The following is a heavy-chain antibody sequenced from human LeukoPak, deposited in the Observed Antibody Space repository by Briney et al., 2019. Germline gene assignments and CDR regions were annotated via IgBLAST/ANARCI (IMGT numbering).Heavy chain of an antibody. Sequence: ASVTVSCKSSGYAFTSYGISWVRQPHGQGLEWVGWITAYNDNTNYAQKLQGRVTMTADTSTSTAYMELRSLRSDDTAVYYCARALLWFGEPSHIDYWGQGTLVTVSS. CDR3: ARALLWFGEPSHIDY. V-gene: IGHV1-18*01. J-gene: IGHJ4*02. D-gene: IGHD3-10*01. CDR2: ITAYNDNT. CDR1: GYAFTSYG.